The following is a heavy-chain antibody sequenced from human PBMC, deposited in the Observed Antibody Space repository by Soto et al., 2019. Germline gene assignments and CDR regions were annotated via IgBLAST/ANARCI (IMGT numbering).Heavy chain of an antibody. V-gene: IGHV4-31*03. CDR1: GGSISSGGYY. J-gene: IGHJ5*02. Sequence: QSQTLSLTCTVSGGSISSGGYYWSWIRQHPGKGLEWIGYIYYSGSTYYNPSLKSRVTISVDTSKNQFSLKLSSVTAADTAVYYCARTASVVVPAAMLGLYQPAPHNWFDPWGQGTLVTVSS. CDR2: IYYSGST. CDR3: ARTASVVVPAAMLGLYQPAPHNWFDP. D-gene: IGHD2-2*01.